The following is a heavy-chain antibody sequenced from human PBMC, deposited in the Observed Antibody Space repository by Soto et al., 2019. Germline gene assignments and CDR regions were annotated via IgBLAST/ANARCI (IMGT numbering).Heavy chain of an antibody. D-gene: IGHD3-3*01. V-gene: IGHV4-4*02. Sequence: PSETLSLTCAVSSGSISSSNWWSWVRQPPGKGLEWIGEIYHSGSTNYNPSLKSRVTISVDKSKNQFSLKLSSVTAADTAVYYCARVVRFLEWHNWFDPWGQGTLVTVSS. CDR3: ARVVRFLEWHNWFDP. J-gene: IGHJ5*02. CDR2: IYHSGST. CDR1: SGSISSSNW.